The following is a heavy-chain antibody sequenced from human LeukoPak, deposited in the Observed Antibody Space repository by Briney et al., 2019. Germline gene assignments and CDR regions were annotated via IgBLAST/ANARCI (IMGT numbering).Heavy chain of an antibody. D-gene: IGHD3-22*01. CDR1: GFTFGDYA. CDR3: TRGNSRYYDSSGYYYVYFDY. V-gene: IGHV3-49*03. Sequence: GGSLRLSCTASGFTFGDYAMSWFRQAPGRGLGWVGFIRSKAYGGTTEYAASVKGSFTISRDDSKSIAYLQMNSLKTEDTAVYYCTRGNSRYYDSSGYYYVYFDYWGQGTLVTVSS. J-gene: IGHJ4*02. CDR2: IRSKAYGGTT.